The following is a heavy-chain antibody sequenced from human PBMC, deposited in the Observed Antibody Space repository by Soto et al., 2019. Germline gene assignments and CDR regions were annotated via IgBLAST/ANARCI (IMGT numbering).Heavy chain of an antibody. Sequence: QVQRVQSGAEVKKPGASVQVSCKASGYTFTSYGISWVRKAPGQGLEWMGWISAYNGNTNYALKLQGRVTMTTDTSTSTAYMELRSLRSDDTAVYYCARGRRGSDHYPNFDYWGQGTLVTVSS. CDR3: ARGRRGSDHYPNFDY. CDR2: ISAYNGNT. CDR1: GYTFTSYG. J-gene: IGHJ4*02. V-gene: IGHV1-18*01. D-gene: IGHD6-19*01.